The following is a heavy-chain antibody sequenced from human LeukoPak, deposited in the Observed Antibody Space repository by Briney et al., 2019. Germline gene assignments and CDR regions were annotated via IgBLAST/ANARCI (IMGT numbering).Heavy chain of an antibody. D-gene: IGHD3-10*01. V-gene: IGHV4-34*01. J-gene: IGHJ4*02. CDR1: GGSFSGYY. CDR2: INHSGST. CDR3: AIPIVRGVIIYFDS. Sequence: SETLSLTCAVYGGSFSGYYWSWIRQPPGKGLEWIGEINHSGSTNYNPSLKSRVTISVDTSKNQFSLKLSSVTAADTAVYYCAIPIVRGVIIYFDSWGQGTLVTVSS.